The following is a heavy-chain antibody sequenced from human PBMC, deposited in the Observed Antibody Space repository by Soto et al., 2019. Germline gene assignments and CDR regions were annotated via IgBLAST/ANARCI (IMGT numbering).Heavy chain of an antibody. CDR1: GGTFSSYA. D-gene: IGHD3-22*01. CDR2: IIPIFGTT. V-gene: IGHV1-69*13. Sequence: SVKVSCKASGGTFSSYAISWVRQAPGQGLEWMGGIIPIFGTTNYAQKFQGRVTITADESTSTAYMELSSLRSEDTAVYYCARDPPNYYDSSGLDYSGQGTLVTVSS. CDR3: ARDPPNYYDSSGLDY. J-gene: IGHJ4*02.